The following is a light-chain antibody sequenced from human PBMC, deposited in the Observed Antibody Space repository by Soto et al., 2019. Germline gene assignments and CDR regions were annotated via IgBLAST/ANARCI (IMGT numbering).Light chain of an antibody. V-gene: IGKV3-11*01. Sequence: EIVLTQSPATLSLSPGERATLSCRASQSVSSYLAWYQQKPGQAPRLLIYDASNRATGIPARFSGSGSGTDFTLTISRLEPEDFAVYYCQQRSNWPPKTFGGGTKVDIK. CDR1: QSVSSY. J-gene: IGKJ4*01. CDR2: DAS. CDR3: QQRSNWPPKT.